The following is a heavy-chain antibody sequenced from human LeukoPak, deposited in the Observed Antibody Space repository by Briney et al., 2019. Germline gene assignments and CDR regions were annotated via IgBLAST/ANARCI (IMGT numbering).Heavy chain of an antibody. CDR1: GGSISSSSYY. D-gene: IGHD2-21*01. CDR2: IYYSGST. V-gene: IGHV4-39*01. Sequence: SETLSLTCTVSGGSISSSSYYWGWIRQPPGKGLEWIGSIYYSGSTYYNPSLKSRVTISVDTSKNQFSLKLSSVTAADTAVYYCAGFHISPNFDYWGQGTLVTVSS. J-gene: IGHJ4*02. CDR3: AGFHISPNFDY.